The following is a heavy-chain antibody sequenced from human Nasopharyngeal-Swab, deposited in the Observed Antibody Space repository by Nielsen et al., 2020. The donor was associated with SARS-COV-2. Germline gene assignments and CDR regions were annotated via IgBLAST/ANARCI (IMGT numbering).Heavy chain of an antibody. Sequence: SETLSLTCTVSDDSISSLYWSWIRQAPGKGLEWIGYFYNSGISNYNPSLENRVTISGDTSKNQFSLQLKSVTAADTAVYYCATNDLWSGYYLYWGQGTLVTVSS. J-gene: IGHJ4*02. CDR1: DDSISSLY. CDR2: FYNSGIS. D-gene: IGHD3-3*01. V-gene: IGHV4-59*11. CDR3: ATNDLWSGYYLY.